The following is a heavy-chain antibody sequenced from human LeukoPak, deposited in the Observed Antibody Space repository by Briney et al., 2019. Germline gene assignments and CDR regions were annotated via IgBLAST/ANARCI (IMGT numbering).Heavy chain of an antibody. CDR1: GYTFTSYG. Sequence: GASVKVSCKASGYTFTSYGISWVRQAPGQGLEWMGWINAYNGNTNYAQKLQGRVTMTTDTSTSTAYMELRSLRSDDTAVYYCARDRLHCSSTSCAAGLFDYWGQGTLVTVSS. J-gene: IGHJ4*02. CDR3: ARDRLHCSSTSCAAGLFDY. D-gene: IGHD2-2*01. CDR2: INAYNGNT. V-gene: IGHV1-18*04.